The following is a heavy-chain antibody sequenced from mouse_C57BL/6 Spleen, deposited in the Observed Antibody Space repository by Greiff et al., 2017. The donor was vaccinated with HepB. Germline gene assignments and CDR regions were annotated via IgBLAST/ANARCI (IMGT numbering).Heavy chain of an antibody. CDR3: AREGGWLLGFAY. Sequence: VQLQQPGAELVKPGASVKLSCKASGYTFTSYWMHWVKQRPGQGLEWIGMIHPNSGSTNYNEKFKSKATLTVDKSSSTAYMQLSSLTSEDSAVYYCAREGGWLLGFAYWGQGTLVTVSA. CDR1: GYTFTSYW. J-gene: IGHJ3*01. CDR2: IHPNSGST. V-gene: IGHV1-64*01. D-gene: IGHD2-3*01.